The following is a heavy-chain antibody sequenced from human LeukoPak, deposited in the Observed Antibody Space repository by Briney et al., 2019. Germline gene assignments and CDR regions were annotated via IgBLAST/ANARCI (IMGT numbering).Heavy chain of an antibody. CDR1: GGSFSGYY. CDR3: ARSGYSSGWYYSQYFDL. CDR2: INHSGST. J-gene: IGHJ2*01. D-gene: IGHD6-19*01. V-gene: IGHV4-34*01. Sequence: SETLSLTCAVYGGSFSGYYWSWIRQPPGEGLEWIGEINHSGSTNYNPSLKSRVTISVDTSKNQFSLKLSSVTAADMAVYYCARSGYSSGWYYSQYFDLWGRGTLVTVSS.